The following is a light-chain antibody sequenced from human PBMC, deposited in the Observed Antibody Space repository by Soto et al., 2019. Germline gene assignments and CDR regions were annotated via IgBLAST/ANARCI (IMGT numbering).Light chain of an antibody. J-gene: IGKJ2*01. CDR2: WAS. V-gene: IGKV4-1*01. Sequence: DIVMTQSPDSLAVSLGERATINCKCSQSVLYSSNNKNYLAWYQQKPGQPPKLLIYWASTRESGVPDRFSGSGSGTEFTRTISSLQAEDVAFSYCQQYYSTPYTFGQGTKLEI. CDR1: QSVLYSSNNKNY. CDR3: QQYYSTPYT.